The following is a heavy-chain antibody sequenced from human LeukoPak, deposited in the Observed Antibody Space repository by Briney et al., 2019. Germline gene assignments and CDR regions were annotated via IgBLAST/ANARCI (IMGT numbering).Heavy chain of an antibody. Sequence: PSETLSLTCAVSGGSISRFYWSWIRQPPGKGLEWIVYIHYSGSTNYNPSLKSRVTISMDTSKNQFSLKLSSVTAADTAVYYCARRLIYDVLTSIYSPFDYWGQGTLVTVSS. D-gene: IGHD3-9*01. CDR1: GGSISRFY. J-gene: IGHJ4*02. CDR3: ARRLIYDVLTSIYSPFDY. V-gene: IGHV4-59*12. CDR2: IHYSGST.